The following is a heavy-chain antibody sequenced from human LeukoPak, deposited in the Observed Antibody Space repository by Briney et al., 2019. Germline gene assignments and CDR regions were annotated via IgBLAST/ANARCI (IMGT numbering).Heavy chain of an antibody. CDR1: GGTFSSYT. CDR2: IIPILGIA. Sequence: WVNVSCKASGGTFSSYTSSWVRQAPGQGLEWMGRIIPILGIAHYARRFRGRVTITADKSTSTAYIALSSLRTEHTAVYSCARSAGYDSSGHDYSSYGMDVWGQGTTATVSS. D-gene: IGHD3-22*01. CDR3: ARSAGYDSSGHDYSSYGMDV. J-gene: IGHJ6*02. V-gene: IGHV1-69*02.